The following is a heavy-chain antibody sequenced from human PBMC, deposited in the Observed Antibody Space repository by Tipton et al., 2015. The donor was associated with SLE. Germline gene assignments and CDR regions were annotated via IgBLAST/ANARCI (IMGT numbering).Heavy chain of an antibody. Sequence: QLVQSGAEVKKPGASVKVSCEAFGYTFTSHAINWVRQAPGQGLEWMGGISTSTGNTDYAQKFQDRVTMTSDTSTSTAYVELRSLRSDDTAVYYCATFSTSWYSHSFDIWGQGTMVTVSS. V-gene: IGHV1-18*01. CDR2: ISTSTGNT. J-gene: IGHJ3*02. D-gene: IGHD6-13*01. CDR1: GYTFTSHA. CDR3: ATFSTSWYSHSFDI.